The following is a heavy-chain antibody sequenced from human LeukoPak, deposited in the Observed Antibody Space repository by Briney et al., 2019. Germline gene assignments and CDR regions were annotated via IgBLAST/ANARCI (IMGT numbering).Heavy chain of an antibody. CDR2: IYTSGST. V-gene: IGHV4-61*02. J-gene: IGHJ5*02. CDR3: ARVIPGISSGNKWFDP. CDR1: GGSISSGGYY. D-gene: IGHD6-19*01. Sequence: PSETLSLTCTVSGGSISSGGYYWSWIRQPAGKGLEWIGRIYTSGSTNYNPSLKSRVTMSVDTSKNQFSLKLSSVTAADTAVYYCARVIPGISSGNKWFDPWGQGTLVTVSS.